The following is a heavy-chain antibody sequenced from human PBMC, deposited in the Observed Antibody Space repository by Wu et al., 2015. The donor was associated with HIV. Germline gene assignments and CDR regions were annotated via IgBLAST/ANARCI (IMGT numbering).Heavy chain of an antibody. D-gene: IGHD3-22*01. CDR3: ARDYYDSSGYPPGYYGMDV. V-gene: IGHV1-69*05. J-gene: IGHJ6*02. CDR2: IIPIFGTA. Sequence: QVQLVQSGAEVKKPGSSVKVSCKASGGTFSSYAISWARQAPGQGLEWMGRIIPIFGTANYAQKFQGRVTITTDESTSTAYMELSSLRSEDTAVYYCARDYYDSSGYPPGYYGMDVWGQGTTVTVSS. CDR1: GGTFSSYA.